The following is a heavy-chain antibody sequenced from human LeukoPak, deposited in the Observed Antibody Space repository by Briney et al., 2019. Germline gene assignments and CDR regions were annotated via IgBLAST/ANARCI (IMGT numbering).Heavy chain of an antibody. CDR2: ISGSGGST. D-gene: IGHD3-22*01. V-gene: IGHV3-23*01. Sequence: GGSLRLSCAASGFTFSSCAMSWVRQAPGKGLEWVSAISGSGGSTYYADSVKGRFTISRDNSKNTLYLQMNSLRAEDTAVYYCARDYYDSSGRIDFDYWGQGTLVTVSS. CDR1: GFTFSSCA. CDR3: ARDYYDSSGRIDFDY. J-gene: IGHJ4*02.